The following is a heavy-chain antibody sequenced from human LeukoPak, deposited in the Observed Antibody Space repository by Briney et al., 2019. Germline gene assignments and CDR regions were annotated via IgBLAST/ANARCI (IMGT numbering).Heavy chain of an antibody. J-gene: IGHJ3*02. CDR2: ICSNSAII. D-gene: IGHD4-23*01. Sequence: QTGGSLRLSCAASGFTFDDHAMHWVRQSPGKGLEWVSGICSNSAIIGYADSVKGRFTISRDNANNFLYLQMNSLRPEDMALYYCAKSYINSGGNYADAFDIWGQGTMVTVSS. CDR3: AKSYINSGGNYADAFDI. CDR1: GFTFDDHA. V-gene: IGHV3-9*03.